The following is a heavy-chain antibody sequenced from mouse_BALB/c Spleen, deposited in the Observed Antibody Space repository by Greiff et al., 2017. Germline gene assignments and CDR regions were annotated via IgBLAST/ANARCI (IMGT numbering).Heavy chain of an antibody. CDR1: GYSFTGYF. J-gene: IGHJ3*01. Sequence: VQLKESGPELVKPGASVKISCKASGYSFTGYFMNWVMQSHGKSLEWIGRINPYNGDTFYNQKFKGKATLTVDKSSSTAHMELRSLASEDSAVYYCARTGGNAWFAYWGQGTLVTVSA. D-gene: IGHD1-1*02. CDR2: INPYNGDT. CDR3: ARTGGNAWFAY. V-gene: IGHV1-20*02.